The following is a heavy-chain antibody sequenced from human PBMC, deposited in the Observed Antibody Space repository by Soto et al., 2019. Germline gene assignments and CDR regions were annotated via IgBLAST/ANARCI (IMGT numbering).Heavy chain of an antibody. CDR2: IIPIFGTA. CDR3: ARCPLLEGAWFDP. V-gene: IGHV1-69*13. J-gene: IGHJ5*02. Sequence: VKVSCKASGGTFSSYAISWVRQAPGQGLEWMGGIIPIFGTANYAQKFQGRVTITADESTSTAYMELSSLRSEDTAVYYCARCPLLEGAWFDPWGQGTLVTVSS. CDR1: GGTFSSYA.